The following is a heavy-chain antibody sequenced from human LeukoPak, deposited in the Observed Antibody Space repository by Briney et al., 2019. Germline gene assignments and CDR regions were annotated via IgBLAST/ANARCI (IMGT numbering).Heavy chain of an antibody. D-gene: IGHD2-21*02. J-gene: IGHJ4*02. CDR1: GYTLTELS. CDR3: ATNAAPYCGGDCYSPHFDY. Sequence: GASVKVSCKVSGYTLTELSMHWVRQAPGKGLEWMGGFDPEDGETIYAQKFQGRVTMTEDTSTDTAYMELSSLRSEDTAVYYCATNAAPYCGGDCYSPHFDYWGQGTLVTVSS. V-gene: IGHV1-24*01. CDR2: FDPEDGET.